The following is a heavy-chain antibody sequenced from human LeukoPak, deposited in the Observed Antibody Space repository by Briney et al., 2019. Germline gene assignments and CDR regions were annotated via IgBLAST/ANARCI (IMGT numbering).Heavy chain of an antibody. CDR2: IYYSGST. Sequence: SETLSLTCTVSGTSISSHYWNWIRQPPGKGLERIGYIYYSGSTHYSPSLKSRVTISLDTSKNQFSLKLSSVTAADTAVYYCARGNLAAPDYYYYYMDVWGKGTTVTVSS. CDR3: ARGNLAAPDYYYYYMDV. J-gene: IGHJ6*03. D-gene: IGHD6-6*01. CDR1: GTSISSHY. V-gene: IGHV4-59*11.